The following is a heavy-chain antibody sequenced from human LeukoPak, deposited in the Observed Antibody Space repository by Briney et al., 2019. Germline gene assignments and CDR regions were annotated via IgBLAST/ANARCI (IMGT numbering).Heavy chain of an antibody. J-gene: IGHJ3*02. V-gene: IGHV3-30*02. D-gene: IGHD1-26*01. CDR2: IRYDGSNK. CDR3: AKETIVGTTVDAFDI. CDR1: GVTLSNYG. Sequence: GGSLRLSCAPSGVTLSNYGMRCVREAPGKGLGRVSLIRYDGSNKYYAESVKGRFTISRDNSKNTLYLQMNSLRAEDTAVYYCAKETIVGTTVDAFDIWGEGTMVTVSS.